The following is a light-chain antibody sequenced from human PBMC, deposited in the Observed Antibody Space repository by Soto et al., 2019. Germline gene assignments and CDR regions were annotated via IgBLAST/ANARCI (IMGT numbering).Light chain of an antibody. CDR3: ATWDDSLSGPV. J-gene: IGLJ2*01. Sequence: QSVLTQPPSASGTPGQSVTISCSGSSSNVGSNYVYWYQQVPGTAPKLLIYRSNQRPSGVPDRFSGSKSGTSASLAISGLRSEDEADYYCATWDDSLSGPVFGGGTKVTVL. CDR1: SSNVGSNY. V-gene: IGLV1-47*01. CDR2: RSN.